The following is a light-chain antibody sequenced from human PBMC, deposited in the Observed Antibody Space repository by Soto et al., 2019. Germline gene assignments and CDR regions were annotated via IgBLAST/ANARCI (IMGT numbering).Light chain of an antibody. CDR1: QSVGNN. CDR3: QQYQSWWT. CDR2: GAS. Sequence: IVMTQSPATLFVTTGEEATLSCRASQSVGNNLAWFPQXPGQVPRILIYGASNRATGASAVFSGSGSGTEFTLTISSLQSEYSAFYYCQQYQSWWTFGPGTKVDIK. J-gene: IGKJ1*01. V-gene: IGKV3-15*01.